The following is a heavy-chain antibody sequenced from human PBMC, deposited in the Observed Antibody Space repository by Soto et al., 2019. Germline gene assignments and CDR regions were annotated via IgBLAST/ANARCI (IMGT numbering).Heavy chain of an antibody. J-gene: IGHJ5*02. CDR2: ISAYNGNT. V-gene: IGHV1-18*04. Sequence: QVQLVQSGAEVKKPGASVKVSCKASGYTFTSYGISWVRQAPGQGLEWMGWISAYNGNTNYAQKLQGRVTMTTDTSTSTAYREMRSLSSDDTAVYYCARGAEEYGDSNWFEHWGQGPLVTVSS. D-gene: IGHD4-17*01. CDR3: ARGAEEYGDSNWFEH. CDR1: GYTFTSYG.